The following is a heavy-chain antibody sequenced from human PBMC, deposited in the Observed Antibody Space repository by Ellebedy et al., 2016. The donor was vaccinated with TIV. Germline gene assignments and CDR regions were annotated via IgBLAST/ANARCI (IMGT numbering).Heavy chain of an antibody. Sequence: GGSLRLSXAASGFSLSRNSVHRVRQAPGKGLEWVAVMWHDGINKNYGDSVKGRFTISRDNSKNTLYLQMNSLTAEDTAVYYCTRDGSYGDLDSWGQGTLVTVSS. J-gene: IGHJ4*02. CDR1: GFSLSRNS. D-gene: IGHD4-17*01. V-gene: IGHV3-33*01. CDR3: TRDGSYGDLDS. CDR2: MWHDGINK.